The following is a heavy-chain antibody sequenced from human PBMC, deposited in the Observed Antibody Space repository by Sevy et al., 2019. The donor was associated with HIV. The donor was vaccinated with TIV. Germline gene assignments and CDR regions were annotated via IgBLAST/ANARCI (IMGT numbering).Heavy chain of an antibody. Sequence: GGSLRLSCAASGFTFSYYGIHWVRQAPGKGLEWVAFITYDGSNKHYADSVKGRFTISRDNSENTLDLQMNSLRAEDTAMYYCARDRKVVLVVYAIPFDAFDIWGQGTLVTVSS. V-gene: IGHV3-30*02. CDR3: ARDRKVVLVVYAIPFDAFDI. CDR2: ITYDGSNK. J-gene: IGHJ3*02. CDR1: GFTFSYYG. D-gene: IGHD2-8*02.